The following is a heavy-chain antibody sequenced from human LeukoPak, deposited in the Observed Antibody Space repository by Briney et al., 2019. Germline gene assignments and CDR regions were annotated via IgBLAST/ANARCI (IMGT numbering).Heavy chain of an antibody. Sequence: PSETLSLTCAVYGGSFSGYYWSWIRQPPGKGLEWIGEINHSGSTNYNPSLKSRVTISVDTSKNQFSLKLSSATAADTAVYYCARGGDVGYFFDYWGQGTLVTVSS. CDR1: GGSFSGYY. J-gene: IGHJ4*02. D-gene: IGHD3-10*01. CDR3: ARGGDVGYFFDY. V-gene: IGHV4-34*01. CDR2: INHSGST.